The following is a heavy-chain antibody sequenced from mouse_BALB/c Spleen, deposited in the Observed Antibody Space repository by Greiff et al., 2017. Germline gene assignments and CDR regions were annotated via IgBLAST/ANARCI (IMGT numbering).Heavy chain of an antibody. V-gene: IGHV5-6-5*01. J-gene: IGHJ2*01. CDR2: ISSGGST. D-gene: IGHD1-1*01. CDR1: GFTFSSYA. CDR3: ARVPNYYGSSYSYFDY. Sequence: EVKVVESGGGLVKPGGSLKLSCAASGFTFSSYAMSWVRQTPEKRLEWVASISSGGSTYYPDSVKGRFTISRDNARNILYLQMSSLRSEDTAMYYCARVPNYYGSSYSYFDYWGQGTTLTVSS.